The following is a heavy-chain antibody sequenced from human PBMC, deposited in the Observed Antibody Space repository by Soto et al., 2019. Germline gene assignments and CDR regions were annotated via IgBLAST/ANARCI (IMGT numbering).Heavy chain of an antibody. J-gene: IGHJ4*02. CDR2: ISYDGSNK. D-gene: IGHD3-22*01. CDR1: GCTFSSYA. V-gene: IGHV3-30-3*01. CDR3: ATVPYYDPRQY. Sequence: PGGSRRHSCAASGCTFSSYAMHGGRQAPGKGLEWVAVISYDGSNKYSADSVKGRFTISRDNSKNTLYLQMNSLRAEDTAVYYWATVPYYDPRQYCGQGTLVTVSS.